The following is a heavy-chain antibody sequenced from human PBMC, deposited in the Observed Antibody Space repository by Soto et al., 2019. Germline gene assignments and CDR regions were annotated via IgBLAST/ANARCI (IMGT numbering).Heavy chain of an antibody. Sequence: GSLRLSCAASGFTFSSYAMSWVRQAPGKGLEWVSAISGSGGSTYYADSVKGRFTISRDNSKNTLYLQMNSLRAEDTAVYYCAKRAYYGSGSYYNLYYYYMDVWGKGTTVTVSS. CDR2: ISGSGGST. D-gene: IGHD3-10*01. J-gene: IGHJ6*03. CDR1: GFTFSSYA. V-gene: IGHV3-23*01. CDR3: AKRAYYGSGSYYNLYYYYMDV.